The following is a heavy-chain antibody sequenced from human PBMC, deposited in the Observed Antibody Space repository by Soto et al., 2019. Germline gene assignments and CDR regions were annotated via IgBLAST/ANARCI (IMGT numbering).Heavy chain of an antibody. CDR2: ISSDGTTT. Sequence: PGGSLRLSCEASGFTLSTYWMQWVRQAPGKVLVWVSFISSDGTTTYYADSVKGRFTVSRDNAKNTPSLQMNSLRADDTAVYYCVRDGRNYYGMDVWGQGXTVTVSS. CDR1: GFTLSTYW. CDR3: VRDGRNYYGMDV. V-gene: IGHV3-74*01. J-gene: IGHJ6*02.